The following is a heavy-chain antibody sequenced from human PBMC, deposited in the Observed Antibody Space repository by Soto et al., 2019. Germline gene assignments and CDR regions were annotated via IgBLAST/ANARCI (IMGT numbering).Heavy chain of an antibody. D-gene: IGHD1-26*01. CDR2: IHSDGSST. CDR3: ARGDRGAFDL. V-gene: IGHV3-74*03. J-gene: IGHJ3*01. CDR1: GFTFSYSW. Sequence: EVQLVESGGGLVQPGESLRLSCAASGFTFSYSWMHWVGQAQGKGLVWVSRIHSDGSSTTYADSVKDRFTISRDNARNTLYLQMNSLRAEDTAVYYCARGDRGAFDLWGQGTVLTVSS.